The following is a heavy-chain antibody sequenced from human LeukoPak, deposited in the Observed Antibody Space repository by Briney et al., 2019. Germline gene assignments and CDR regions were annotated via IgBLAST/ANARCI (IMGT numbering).Heavy chain of an antibody. Sequence: SETLSLTCTVSGGSISSSSYYWGWIRQPPGKGLEWIGSIYYSGSTYYNPSLKSRVTISVDTSKNQFSLKLSSVTAADTAVYYCARGLSAIVYWGQGTLVTVSS. V-gene: IGHV4-39*01. CDR1: GGSISSSSYY. D-gene: IGHD2-15*01. CDR3: ARGLSAIVY. J-gene: IGHJ4*02. CDR2: IYYSGST.